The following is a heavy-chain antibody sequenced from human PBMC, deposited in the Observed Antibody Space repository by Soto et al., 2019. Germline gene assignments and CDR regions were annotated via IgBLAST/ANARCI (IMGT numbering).Heavy chain of an antibody. D-gene: IGHD3-22*01. CDR2: INPGDSDT. CDR1: GYTFTNRW. Sequence: GESLKISCKGSGYTFTNRWIVWVRQMPGKGLEWMGIINPGDSDTRYSPSFQGQVTISADKSISSAYLQWSSLKASDTAIYFCARPDSNGWYDLWGQGSLVTVSS. J-gene: IGHJ5*02. CDR3: ARPDSNGWYDL. V-gene: IGHV5-51*01.